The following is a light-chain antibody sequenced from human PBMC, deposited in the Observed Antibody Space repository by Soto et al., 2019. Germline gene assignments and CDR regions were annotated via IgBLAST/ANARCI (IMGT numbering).Light chain of an antibody. CDR3: IHYDNLPIT. Sequence: DIQMTQSPSSLSASVGDRVTITCQASQQFSNYLNWYQQKQGKAPMRLMKDATNLKTVVLSRLSGSGSSTYFTFIRGSLRTVKIATYFCIHYDNLPITLSQGTKDDI. CDR1: QQFSNY. CDR2: DAT. J-gene: IGKJ3*01. V-gene: IGKV1-33*01.